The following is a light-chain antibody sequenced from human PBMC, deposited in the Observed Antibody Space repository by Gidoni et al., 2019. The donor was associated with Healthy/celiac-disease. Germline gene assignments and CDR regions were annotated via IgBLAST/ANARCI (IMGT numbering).Light chain of an antibody. V-gene: IGKV4-1*01. CDR1: QSVLYSSNNKNY. CDR3: QQSYSTPPGA. Sequence: DIVMTQSPDSLAVSLGERATINCKSSQSVLYSSNNKNYLAWYQQKPGQPPKLLIYWASTRESRGPGPFNGRGSGEGFTLTISSLQAEGVAVYYCQQSYSTPPGAVGQGAKVEIK. J-gene: IGKJ1*01. CDR2: WAS.